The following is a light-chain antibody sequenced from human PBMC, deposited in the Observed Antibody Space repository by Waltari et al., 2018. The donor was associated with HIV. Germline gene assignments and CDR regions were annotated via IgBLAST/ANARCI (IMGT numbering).Light chain of an antibody. V-gene: IGKV3-11*01. Sequence: EIVLTQSPATLSLSPGERATLSCRASQSITNFLGWYQQKPGQAPRLLIFDASNRATGIPARFSGSGSGTDFTLTISSLEPEDIAVYYCQRRSNPFTFGPGTKVDIK. J-gene: IGKJ3*01. CDR1: QSITNF. CDR3: QRRSNPFT. CDR2: DAS.